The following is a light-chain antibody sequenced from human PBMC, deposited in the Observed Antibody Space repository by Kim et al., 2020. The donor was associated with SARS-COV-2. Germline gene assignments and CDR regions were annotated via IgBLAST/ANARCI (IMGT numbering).Light chain of an antibody. CDR3: CSYAGTYTSWV. Sequence: QLVTISCTGTRSDVGGYNYVSWYQHHPGKAPKLMIYDVSKRPSGVPDRFSGSKSGNTASLTISGLQADDEADYYCCSYAGTYTSWVFGGGTQLTVL. V-gene: IGLV2-11*01. J-gene: IGLJ3*02. CDR1: RSDVGGYNY. CDR2: DVS.